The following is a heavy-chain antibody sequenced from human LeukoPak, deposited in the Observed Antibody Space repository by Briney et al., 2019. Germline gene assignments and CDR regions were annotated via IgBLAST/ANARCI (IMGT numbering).Heavy chain of an antibody. CDR2: INTDGSST. Sequence: GGSLRLSCAASGFTFSTYWMHWVRQAPGKGLVWVSRINTDGSSTNYADSVKGRFTISRDDAKNTLFLQMNSLRAEDTAVYYCSRLRGYSYGYADYWGQGTLVTVSS. V-gene: IGHV3-74*01. CDR3: SRLRGYSYGYADY. CDR1: GFTFSTYW. D-gene: IGHD5-18*01. J-gene: IGHJ4*02.